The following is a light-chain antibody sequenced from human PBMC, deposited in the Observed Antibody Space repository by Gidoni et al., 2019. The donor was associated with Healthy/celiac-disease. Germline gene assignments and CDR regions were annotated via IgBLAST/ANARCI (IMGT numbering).Light chain of an antibody. V-gene: IGLV1-40*01. CDR1: RSNIGAGYD. Sequence: QSVLTQPPSVSGAPGQRVTISCTGSRSNIGAGYDVHWYQQLPGTVPKLLIYGNSNRPSGVPDRFSGSKSGTSASLAITGLQAEDEADYYCQSYDSSLSGSKVFGTGTKVTVL. J-gene: IGLJ1*01. CDR2: GNS. CDR3: QSYDSSLSGSKV.